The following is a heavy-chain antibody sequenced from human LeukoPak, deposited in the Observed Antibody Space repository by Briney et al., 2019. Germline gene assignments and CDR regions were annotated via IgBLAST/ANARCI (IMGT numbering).Heavy chain of an antibody. V-gene: IGHV1-2*02. D-gene: IGHD6-19*01. CDR3: ARGGSGQPDPYYYYYYMDV. CDR2: INPNSGGT. J-gene: IGHJ6*03. Sequence: ASVKVSCKASGYTFTGYYMHWVRQAPGQGLEWMGWINPNSGGTNYAQKFQGRVTMTRDTSISTAYMELSRLRSDDTAVYYCARGGSGQPDPYYYYYYMDVWGKGTTVTISS. CDR1: GYTFTGYY.